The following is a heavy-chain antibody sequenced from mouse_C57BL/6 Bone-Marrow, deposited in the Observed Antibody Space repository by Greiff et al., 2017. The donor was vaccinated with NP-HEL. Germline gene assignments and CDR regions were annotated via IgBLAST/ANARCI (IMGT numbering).Heavy chain of an antibody. D-gene: IGHD1-1*01. CDR1: GYTFTDYY. V-gene: IGHV1-26*01. J-gene: IGHJ2*01. CDR2: INPNNGGT. Sequence: VQLQQSGPELVKPGASVKISCKASGYTFTDYYMNWVKQSHGKSLEWIGDINPNNGGTSYNQKFKGKATLTVDKSSSTAYMELRSLTSEDSAVYYCARLSSYGYWGQGTTLTVSS. CDR3: ARLSSYGY.